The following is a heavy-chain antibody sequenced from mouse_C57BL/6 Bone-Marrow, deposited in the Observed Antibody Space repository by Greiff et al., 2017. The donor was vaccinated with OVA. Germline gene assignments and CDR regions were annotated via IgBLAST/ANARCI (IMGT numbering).Heavy chain of an antibody. D-gene: IGHD1-1*02. CDR1: GFNIKDDY. CDR2: IDPENGDT. J-gene: IGHJ4*01. Sequence: EVQLQQYGAELVRPGASVKLSCTASGFNIKDDYMHWVKQRPEQGLEWIGWIDPENGDTEYASKFQGKATITADTSSNTAYLQLSSLTSEDTAVYYCTTYGGPYAMDYWGQGTSVTVSS. CDR3: TTYGGPYAMDY. V-gene: IGHV14-4*01.